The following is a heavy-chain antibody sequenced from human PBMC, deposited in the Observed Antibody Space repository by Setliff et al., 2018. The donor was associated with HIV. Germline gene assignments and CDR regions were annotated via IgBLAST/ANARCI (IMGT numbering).Heavy chain of an antibody. CDR1: GGTFGRFG. CDR2: IIPTFTRA. V-gene: IGHV1-69*05. D-gene: IGHD4-17*01. CDR3: ARSVHSLYGDYATYFDP. J-gene: IGHJ5*02. Sequence: SVNVSCKASGGTFGRFGISWVRQAPGQGLEWMGGIIPTFTRANYAQNFQARVIITTDKSTSTAFMELTSLTSEDTAVYYGARSVHSLYGDYATYFDPWGQGTQVTVSS.